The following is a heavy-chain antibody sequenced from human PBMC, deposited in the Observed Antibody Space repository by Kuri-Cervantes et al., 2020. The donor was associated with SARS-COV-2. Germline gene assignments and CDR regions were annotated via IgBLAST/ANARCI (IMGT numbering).Heavy chain of an antibody. CDR3: ARDNVLFSGSGFDY. J-gene: IGHJ4*02. Sequence: SETLSLTCSVSGGSISSYYWGWIRQPPGKGLEWIGYFYSSGVTNYNPSLKSRVTISVDTSKNQLSLILSSVTAEDTAVYYCARDNVLFSGSGFDYWGQGTQVTVSS. CDR1: GGSISSYY. CDR2: FYSSGVT. V-gene: IGHV4-59*01. D-gene: IGHD1-26*01.